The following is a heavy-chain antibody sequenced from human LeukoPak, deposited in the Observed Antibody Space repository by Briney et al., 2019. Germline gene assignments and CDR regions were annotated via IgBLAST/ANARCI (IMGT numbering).Heavy chain of an antibody. CDR1: GYTFTNYW. D-gene: IGHD2-2*01. V-gene: IGHV5-51*01. CDR3: ARLDCSSTSCPVRYYYYYYMDV. Sequence: GESLKISCKGSGYTFTNYWIGWVRQMPGKGLEYMGIIYPGDSDTRYSPSFQGQVTISADRSISTAYLQWSSLKASDTAMYYCARLDCSSTSCPVRYYYYYYMDVWGKGTTVTVSS. J-gene: IGHJ6*03. CDR2: IYPGDSDT.